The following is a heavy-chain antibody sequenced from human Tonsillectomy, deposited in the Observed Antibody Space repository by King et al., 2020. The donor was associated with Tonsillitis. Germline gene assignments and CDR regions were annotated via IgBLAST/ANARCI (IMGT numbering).Heavy chain of an antibody. CDR1: GGSISSGDYY. CDR2: IYYIGST. D-gene: IGHD2-8*02. J-gene: IGHJ4*02. V-gene: IGHV4-30-4*01. CDR3: ARARRGPGDYFDY. Sequence: QLQESGPGLVKPSQTLSLTCTVSGGSISSGDYYWSWIRQPPGKGLEWIGYIYYIGSTYYNPSLKSRVTISVDTSKNQFSLKLSSVTAADPAVFYCARARRGPGDYFDYWGQGTLVTVSS.